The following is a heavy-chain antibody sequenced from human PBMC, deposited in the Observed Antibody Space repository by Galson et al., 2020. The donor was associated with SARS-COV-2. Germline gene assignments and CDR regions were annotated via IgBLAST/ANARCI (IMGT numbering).Heavy chain of an antibody. D-gene: IGHD1-1*01. CDR1: GGSISSTSSY. CDR2: IYYTGRT. Sequence: SETLSLTCTVSGGSISSTSSYWGWIRQPPGKGLEWLGPIYYTGRTYYNPSLKSRVTILLDKSKNQMSLNLRSATAADTAVYYCARGANWNDDACDIWGPGTTVIVSS. CDR3: ARGANWNDDACDI. J-gene: IGHJ3*02. V-gene: IGHV4-39*07.